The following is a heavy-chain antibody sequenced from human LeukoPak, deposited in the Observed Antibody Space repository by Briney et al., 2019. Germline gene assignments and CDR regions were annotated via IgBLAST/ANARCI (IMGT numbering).Heavy chain of an antibody. V-gene: IGHV3-30*02. CDR2: IRYDGSNK. D-gene: IGHD6-6*01. CDR3: AKDPVYSSWNDAFDI. J-gene: IGHJ3*02. Sequence: GGSLRLSCAASGFTFSSYGMHWVRQAPGKGLEWVAFIRYDGSNKYYADSVKGRFTISRDNSKNTLYLQMNSLRAEDTAVYYCAKDPVYSSWNDAFDIWGQGTMVTVSS. CDR1: GFTFSSYG.